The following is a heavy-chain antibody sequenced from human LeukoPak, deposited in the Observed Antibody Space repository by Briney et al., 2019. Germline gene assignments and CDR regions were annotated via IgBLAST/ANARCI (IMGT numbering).Heavy chain of an antibody. D-gene: IGHD2-2*01. CDR2: IKQDGSEK. CDR3: ARDFRVEHIVVVPAAMPANSSSWPLDY. Sequence: GGSLRLSCAASGFTFSSYWMSRVRQAPEKGLEWVANIKQDGSEKYYVDSVKGRFTISRDNAKNSLYLQMNSLRAEDTAVYYCARDFRVEHIVVVPAAMPANSSSWPLDYWGQGTLVTVSS. V-gene: IGHV3-7*01. J-gene: IGHJ4*02. CDR1: GFTFSSYW.